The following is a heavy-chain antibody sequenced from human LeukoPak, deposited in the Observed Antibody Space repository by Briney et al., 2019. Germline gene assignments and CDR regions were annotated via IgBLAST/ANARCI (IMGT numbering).Heavy chain of an antibody. D-gene: IGHD6-13*01. J-gene: IGHJ4*02. CDR2: ISAYNGNT. CDR3: ARDDGAAGFDY. CDR1: GYTFNGYY. Sequence: ASVKVSCKASGYTFNGYYMHWVRQAPGQGLEWMGWISAYNGNTNYAEKLQGRVTMTTDTSTSTAYMELRSLKSDDTAFYYCARDDGAAGFDYWGQGTLVTVSS. V-gene: IGHV1-18*04.